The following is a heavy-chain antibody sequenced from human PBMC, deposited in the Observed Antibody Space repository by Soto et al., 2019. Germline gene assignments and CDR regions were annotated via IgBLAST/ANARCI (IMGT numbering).Heavy chain of an antibody. J-gene: IGHJ1*01. V-gene: IGHV3-23*01. Sequence: EVQLLESGGGLVQPGGSLRLSCAASGFTFSSYAMSWVRQAPGKGLEWVSAISGSGGSTYYADSVKGRFTISRDNSKNTLYLQMNSLRAEDTAVYYCAKSGNYEYIWGSYRPTGRGGHWGQGTLVTVSS. CDR1: GFTFSSYA. CDR2: ISGSGGST. CDR3: AKSGNYEYIWGSYRPTGRGGH. D-gene: IGHD3-16*02.